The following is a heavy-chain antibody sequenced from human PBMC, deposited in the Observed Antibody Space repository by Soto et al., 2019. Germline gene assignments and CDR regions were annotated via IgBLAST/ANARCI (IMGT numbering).Heavy chain of an antibody. CDR2: INAGNGNT. CDR1: GYTFTSYA. V-gene: IGHV1-3*01. Sequence: QVQLVQSGAEVKKPGASVKVSCKASGYTFTSYAMHWVRQAPGQRLEWMGWINAGNGNTKYAQKFQGRVIITSDTTTRTAFMVLSSRRSEDTAVYYCATSIRLAGDYWGQGTLVTVSS. CDR3: ATSIRLAGDY. J-gene: IGHJ4*02.